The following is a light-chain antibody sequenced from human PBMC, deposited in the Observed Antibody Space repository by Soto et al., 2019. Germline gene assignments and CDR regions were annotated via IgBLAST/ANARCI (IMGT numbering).Light chain of an antibody. J-gene: IGLJ1*01. CDR2: EGH. CDR3: CLYIGATTYV. Sequence: QSALTQPPSASGSPGQSVTISCTGTRTDVGYYNYVSWYQQHPGKAPKLMIYEGHRRPSGVPDRFSGSTSVNSASLTISGLQADDEADYYCCLYIGATTYVFGTGNKLTVL. V-gene: IGLV2-8*01. CDR1: RTDVGYYNY.